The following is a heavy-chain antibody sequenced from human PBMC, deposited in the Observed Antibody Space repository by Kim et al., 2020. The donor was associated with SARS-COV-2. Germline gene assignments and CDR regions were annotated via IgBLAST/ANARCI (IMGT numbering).Heavy chain of an antibody. V-gene: IGHV4-39*01. CDR3: ARAGPQEWYFDL. CDR1: GFTFSSYA. Sequence: GSLRLSCAASGFTFSSYAMSWVRQAPGKGLEWIGRIYYSGSSYSNPSLKSRVTLSVDTSKNQFSLNLRSVTAADTAVYYCARAGPQEWYFDLWGRGTLVTGSS. CDR2: IYYSGSS. J-gene: IGHJ2*01.